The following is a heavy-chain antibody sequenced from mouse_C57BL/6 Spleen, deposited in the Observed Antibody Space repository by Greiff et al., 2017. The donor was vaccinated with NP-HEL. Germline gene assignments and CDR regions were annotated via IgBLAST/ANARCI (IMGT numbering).Heavy chain of an antibody. J-gene: IGHJ3*01. CDR1: GYTFTSYT. D-gene: IGHD1-3*01. CDR2: INPSSGYT. V-gene: IGHV1-4*01. Sequence: QVQLQQSGAELARPGASVKMSCKASGYTFTSYTMHWVKQRPGQGLEWIGYINPSSGYTKYNQKFKDKATLTADKSSSTAYMQLSSLTSEDSAVYYCAREGYYSGGFAYWGKGTLVTVSA. CDR3: AREGYYSGGFAY.